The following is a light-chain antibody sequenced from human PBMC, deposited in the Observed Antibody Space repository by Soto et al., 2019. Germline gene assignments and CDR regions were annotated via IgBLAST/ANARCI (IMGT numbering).Light chain of an antibody. V-gene: IGKV3-15*01. Sequence: EILMTRSPATLSVSPGDRATLSCRASQSVSNNLAWYQQRPGQAPRLLIYGASTRATGIPARFSGSGSGTEFTLTISSLQSEDFAVYYCQQYNDWPPWTFGQGTKVEIK. CDR3: QQYNDWPPWT. J-gene: IGKJ1*01. CDR2: GAS. CDR1: QSVSNN.